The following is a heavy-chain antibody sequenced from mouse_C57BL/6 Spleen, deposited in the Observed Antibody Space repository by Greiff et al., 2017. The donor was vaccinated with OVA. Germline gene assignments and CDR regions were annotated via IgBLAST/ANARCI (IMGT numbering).Heavy chain of an antibody. CDR2: INPNNGGT. Sequence: VQLQQSGPELVKPGASVKIPCKASGYTFTDYNMDWVKQSHGKSLEWIGDINPNNGGTIYNQKFKGKATLTVDKSSSTAYMELRSLTSEDTAVYNCARSGAYDGDSYYYAMDYWGQGTSVTVSS. CDR1: GYTFTDYN. CDR3: ARSGAYDGDSYYYAMDY. D-gene: IGHD2-3*01. J-gene: IGHJ4*01. V-gene: IGHV1-18*01.